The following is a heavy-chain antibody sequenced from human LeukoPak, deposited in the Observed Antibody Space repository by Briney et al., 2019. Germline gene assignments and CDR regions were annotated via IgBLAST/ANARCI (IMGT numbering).Heavy chain of an antibody. J-gene: IGHJ4*02. V-gene: IGHV3-23*01. CDR3: ANAAAGTSGGY. CDR2: ISGSGGST. CDR1: GFTFSSYA. D-gene: IGHD6-13*01. Sequence: GRSLRLSCAASGFTFSSYAMHWVRQAPGKGLEWVSAISGSGGSTYYADSVKGRFTISRDNSKNTLYLQMNSLRAEDTAVYYCANAAAGTSGGYWGQGTLVTVS.